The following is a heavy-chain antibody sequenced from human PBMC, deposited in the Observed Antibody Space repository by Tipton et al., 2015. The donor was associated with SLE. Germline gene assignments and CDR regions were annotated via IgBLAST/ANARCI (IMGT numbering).Heavy chain of an antibody. Sequence: TLSLTCAVYGGSFSGYYWSWIRQPPGKGLEWIGEINHSGSTNYNPSLKGRVTISVDTSKNQFSLKLSSVTAADTAVYYCARANGYSGMSMVRGRTHYYYYYYMDVWGKGTTVTVSS. CDR1: GGSFSGYY. V-gene: IGHV4-34*01. CDR2: INHSGST. CDR3: ARANGYSGMSMVRGRTHYYYYYYMDV. J-gene: IGHJ6*03. D-gene: IGHD3-10*01.